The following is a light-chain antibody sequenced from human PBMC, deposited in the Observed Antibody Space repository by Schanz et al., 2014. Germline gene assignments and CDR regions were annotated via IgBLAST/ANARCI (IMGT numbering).Light chain of an antibody. V-gene: IGKV1-5*01. CDR1: ESVGRW. J-gene: IGKJ4*01. CDR3: QQFNNYPQIT. Sequence: DIQVTQSPSTLSASVGDRVTITCRTSESVGRWLAWYQQKPGKAPTLLIYDASRLESGVPSRFSGSGSATEFTLTISNLQPDDFATYYCQQFNNYPQITFGGGTKVEIK. CDR2: DAS.